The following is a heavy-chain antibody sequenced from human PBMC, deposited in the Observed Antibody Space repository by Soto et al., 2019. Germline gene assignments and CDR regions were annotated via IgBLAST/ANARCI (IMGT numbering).Heavy chain of an antibody. CDR3: ARGLGGRMDD. J-gene: IGHJ6*02. V-gene: IGHV1-69*08. CDR2: IIPILGET. CDR1: GTIFSSYT. D-gene: IGHD3-16*01. Sequence: QVQLVQSGAEVKKPGSSVRVSCKASGTIFSSYTISWVRQAPGQGLEWMGRIIPILGETYSAQKFQGRVTLTADKSTNTAYMQLNSLRLEDTAVYYCARGLGGRMDDWGQGTTVTVSS.